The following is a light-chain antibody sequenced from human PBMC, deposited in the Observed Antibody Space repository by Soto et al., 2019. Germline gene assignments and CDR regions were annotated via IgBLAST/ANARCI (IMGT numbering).Light chain of an antibody. CDR2: DAS. J-gene: IGKJ3*01. CDR3: QQYDNLPTFT. CDR1: QDISNH. V-gene: IGKV1-33*01. Sequence: DIQMTQSPSSLSASVGDRVTITCQASQDISNHLNWYQQKPGKAPKLLIYDASSLETGVPSRFSGSESGTDFTFTITSLRPEDIATYYCQQYDNLPTFTFGPGTKVDIK.